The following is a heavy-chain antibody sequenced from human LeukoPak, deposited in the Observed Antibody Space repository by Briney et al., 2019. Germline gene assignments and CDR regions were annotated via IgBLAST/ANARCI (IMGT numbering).Heavy chain of an antibody. CDR2: ISGSGSTI. Sequence: GGSLRLSCAASGFIFSSYEMNWVRQAPGKGLEWVSHISGSGSTIYYADSVKGRFTISRDNAKNSLYLQMNSLRGEDTAVYYCARDSSGWYHWFDPWGQGTLVIVSS. J-gene: IGHJ5*02. V-gene: IGHV3-48*03. CDR3: ARDSSGWYHWFDP. D-gene: IGHD6-19*01. CDR1: GFIFSSYE.